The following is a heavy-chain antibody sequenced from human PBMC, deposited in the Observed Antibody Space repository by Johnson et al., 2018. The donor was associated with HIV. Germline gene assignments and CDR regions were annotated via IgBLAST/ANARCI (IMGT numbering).Heavy chain of an antibody. CDR2: ISFDGSNK. D-gene: IGHD3-10*02. V-gene: IGHV3-30*04. CDR1: GFTFSSYA. J-gene: IGHJ3*02. Sequence: QVQVLESGGGVVQPGRSLRLSCAASGFTFSSYAMHWVRQAPGKGLGWVAVISFDGSNKYYADSVKGRFTSSRDNSKNTLYLQMNSLRAEDTAVYYCAGEGLCSDAFDIWGQVTMVTVSS. CDR3: AGEGLCSDAFDI.